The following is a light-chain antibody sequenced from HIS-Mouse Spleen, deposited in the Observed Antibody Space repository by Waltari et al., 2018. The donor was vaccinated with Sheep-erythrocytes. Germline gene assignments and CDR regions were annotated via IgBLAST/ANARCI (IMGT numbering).Light chain of an antibody. CDR3: QAWDSSIVV. CDR1: KLGDKY. J-gene: IGLJ2*01. V-gene: IGLV3-1*01. CDR2: QDT. Sequence: SSELTQPPSLSVSPGQTASITCSGDKLGDKYARWYQQKPGQSPVLVIYQDTKRPSGIPERFSGSNSGNTATLTISGTQAMDEADYYCQAWDSSIVVFGGGTKLTVL.